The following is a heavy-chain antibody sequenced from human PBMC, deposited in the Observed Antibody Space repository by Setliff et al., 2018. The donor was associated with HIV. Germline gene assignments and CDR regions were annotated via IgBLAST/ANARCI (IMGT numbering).Heavy chain of an antibody. V-gene: IGHV4-59*01. D-gene: IGHD4-17*01. CDR1: GGSISSYY. J-gene: IGHJ4*02. CDR3: ASFFVTTVTNQDY. CDR2: IYYSGST. Sequence: SETLSLTCTVSGGSISSYYWSWIRQPPGKGLEWIGYIYYSGSTNYNPSLKSRVTISVDTSKNQFSLKLNSVTAADTAVYYCASFFVTTVTNQDYWGQGTPVTVSS.